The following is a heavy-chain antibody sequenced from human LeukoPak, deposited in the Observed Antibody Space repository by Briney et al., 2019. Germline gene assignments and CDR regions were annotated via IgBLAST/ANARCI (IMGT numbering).Heavy chain of an antibody. V-gene: IGHV1-46*01. J-gene: IGHJ4*02. Sequence: ASVKVSCKASGYTFPSYFMHWVRQAPGQGLEWMGIINPTGGSTTYAQKFQGRVTMTRNTSISTAYMELSSLRSEDTAVYYCARASTTVTGDYWGQGTLVTVSS. D-gene: IGHD4-17*01. CDR3: ARASTTVTGDY. CDR2: INPTGGST. CDR1: GYTFPSYF.